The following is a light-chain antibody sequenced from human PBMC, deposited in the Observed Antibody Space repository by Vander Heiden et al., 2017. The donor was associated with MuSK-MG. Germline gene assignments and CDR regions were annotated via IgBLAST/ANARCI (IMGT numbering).Light chain of an antibody. CDR2: RSN. Sequence: QSVLTQPPSASGTPGQRVTISCSGSSSNIGGNHVYWYQQLPGTAPKLLSYRSNQRPSAVPDRFSGANSGTSASLAISGLRSEDEADYFCATWDDSLSGRGVFGGGTKLTGL. CDR1: SSNIGGNH. J-gene: IGLJ3*02. V-gene: IGLV1-47*01. CDR3: ATWDDSLSGRGV.